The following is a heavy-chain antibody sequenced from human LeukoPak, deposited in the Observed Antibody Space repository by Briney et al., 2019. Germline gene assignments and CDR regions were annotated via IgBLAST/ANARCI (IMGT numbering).Heavy chain of an antibody. CDR3: TRVPIRTVTWIVVLRGHDVFDM. CDR2: IRSKAYGGAT. J-gene: IGHJ3*02. CDR1: GFTSADYA. Sequence: GGSLRLSCTASGFTSADYAMSWFRQAPGKGLEGVGCIRSKAYGGATEYAASVEGRFTISRDDSRIIAYLQINRLKTDDTAVHYCTRVPIRTVTWIVVLRGHDVFDMWGQGTMVTVSS. D-gene: IGHD3-22*01. V-gene: IGHV3-49*03.